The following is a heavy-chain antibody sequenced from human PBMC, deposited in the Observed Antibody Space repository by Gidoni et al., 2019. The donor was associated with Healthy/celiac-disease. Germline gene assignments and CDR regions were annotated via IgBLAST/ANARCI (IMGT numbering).Heavy chain of an antibody. V-gene: IGHV4-59*01. J-gene: IGHJ4*02. CDR2: IYYSGST. CDR3: ARGSHLMGYFDY. CDR1: GGSISSYY. Sequence: QVQLQESGPGLVKPSETLSLTCTVSGGSISSYYWSWIRQPPGKGLEWIGYIYYSGSTNYNPSLKSRVTISVDTSKNQFSLKLSSVTAADTAVYYCARGSHLMGYFDYWGQGTLVTVSS.